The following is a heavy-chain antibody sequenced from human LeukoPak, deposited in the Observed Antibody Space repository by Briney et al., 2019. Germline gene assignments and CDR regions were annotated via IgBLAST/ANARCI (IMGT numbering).Heavy chain of an antibody. J-gene: IGHJ4*02. CDR1: GFTFSHYG. CDR3: VRGSGGAGYNYWGDY. CDR2: IWFDGGEI. Sequence: GGSLRLSCAASGFTFSHYGMHWVRQAPGKGLECVAVIWFDGGEIHYLDSVKGRFTISRDNSKNTLYLQMNSLRADDTAVYYCVRGSGGAGYNYWGDYWGQGTLVTVTP. V-gene: IGHV3-33*01. D-gene: IGHD5-24*01.